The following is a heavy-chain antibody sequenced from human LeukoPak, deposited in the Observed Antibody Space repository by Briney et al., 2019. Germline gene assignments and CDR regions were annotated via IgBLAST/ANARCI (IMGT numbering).Heavy chain of an antibody. J-gene: IGHJ4*02. Sequence: GGSLRLSCVASGFTFSSYWMHWVRQAPGKGLVWVSRINSDGSSTTYADSVKGRFTISRDNAENTLYLQMNSLRAEDTAMYYCARQYSYDSSGYYLWDYWGQGTLVTVSS. D-gene: IGHD3-22*01. CDR2: INSDGSST. CDR1: GFTFSSYW. CDR3: ARQYSYDSSGYYLWDY. V-gene: IGHV3-74*01.